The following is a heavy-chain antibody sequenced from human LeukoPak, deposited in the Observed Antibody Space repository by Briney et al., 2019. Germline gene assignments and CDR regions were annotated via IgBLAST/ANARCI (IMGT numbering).Heavy chain of an antibody. CDR2: IRIKAYVGAT. V-gene: IGHV3-49*04. CDR1: GFTFSSYG. Sequence: SLRLSCAASGFTFSSYGMHWVRQAPGKGLEWVGFIRIKAYVGATEYAASVKGTFTISRDDSKSIAYLQMNSLKTEDTAVYYCTRDRYYYGSGSYSIPSPFDYWGQGTLVTVSS. CDR3: TRDRYYYGSGSYSIPSPFDY. J-gene: IGHJ4*02. D-gene: IGHD3-10*01.